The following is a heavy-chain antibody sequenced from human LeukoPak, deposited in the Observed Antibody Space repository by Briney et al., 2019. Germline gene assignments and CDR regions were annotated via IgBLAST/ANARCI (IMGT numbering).Heavy chain of an antibody. V-gene: IGHV4-59*01. J-gene: IGHJ5*02. CDR2: VYYSGAT. CDR3: ARGGHYGSGSSLLCDQ. CDR1: GGPINNYF. Sequence: PSETLSLTCTVSGGPINNYFWTWIRQPPGKRLEWIGYVYYSGATNYNPSLRSRVFMSVDISKNQFSLNLTSVNAADTALYYCARGGHYGSGSSLLCDQWGQGTLVTVSS. D-gene: IGHD3-10*01.